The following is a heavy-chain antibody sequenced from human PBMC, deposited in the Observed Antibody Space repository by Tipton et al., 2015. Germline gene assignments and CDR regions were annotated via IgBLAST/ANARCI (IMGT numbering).Heavy chain of an antibody. J-gene: IGHJ6*02. D-gene: IGHD2/OR15-2a*01. CDR1: GGSFSGYY. CDR3: ARDFTPYDYYALDV. V-gene: IGHV4-34*01. Sequence: TLSLTCAVYGGSFSGYYWSWIRQPPGEGLEWIGEINESGSTYYNPSLKSRVTISLDTSKNQFSLKLSSVTAADTAVYYCARDFTPYDYYALDVWGHGTTVSVSS. CDR2: INESGST.